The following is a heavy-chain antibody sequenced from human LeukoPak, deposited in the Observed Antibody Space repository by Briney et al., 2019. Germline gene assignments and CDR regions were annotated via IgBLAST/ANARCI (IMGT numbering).Heavy chain of an antibody. D-gene: IGHD6-19*01. Sequence: ASVTVSRMSSGYTFTGYYMHWVRPAPAQGLEWLGWINPNSGGTNYAQKFQGRVTMTRDTSISTAYMELGRLRSDDTAVDYCARRTYSSGWYVYWGQGTLVTVSS. CDR1: GYTFTGYY. CDR2: INPNSGGT. CDR3: ARRTYSSGWYVY. V-gene: IGHV1-2*02. J-gene: IGHJ4*02.